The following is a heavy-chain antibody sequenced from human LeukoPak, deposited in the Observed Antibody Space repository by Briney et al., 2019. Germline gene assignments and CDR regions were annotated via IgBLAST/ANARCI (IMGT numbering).Heavy chain of an antibody. J-gene: IGHJ4*02. CDR1: GFTFSSYA. D-gene: IGHD1-26*01. Sequence: PGGSLRLSWAASGFTFSSYAMSWVRQAPGKGLEWVSAISGSGGSTYYADSVKGRFTISRDNSKNTLYLQTTSLRAEDTAVYYCAKSLVGATRVFDYWGQGTLVTVSS. CDR3: AKSLVGATRVFDY. V-gene: IGHV3-23*01. CDR2: ISGSGGST.